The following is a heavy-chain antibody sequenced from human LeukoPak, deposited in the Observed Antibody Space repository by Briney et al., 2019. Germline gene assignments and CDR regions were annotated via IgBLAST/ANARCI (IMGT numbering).Heavy chain of an antibody. J-gene: IGHJ4*02. V-gene: IGHV3-30*02. CDR1: GFTFSSYG. D-gene: IGHD6-6*01. CDR3: AKDLTSIAARSTPFDY. Sequence: GGSLRLSCAASGFTFSSYGMHWVRQAPGEGLEWVAFIRYDGSNKYYADSVKGRFTISRDNSKNTLYLQMNSLRAEDTAVYYCAKDLTSIAARSTPFDYWGQGTLVTVSS. CDR2: IRYDGSNK.